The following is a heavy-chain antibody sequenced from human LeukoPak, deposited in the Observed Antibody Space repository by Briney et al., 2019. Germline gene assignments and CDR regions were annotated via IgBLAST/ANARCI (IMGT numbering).Heavy chain of an antibody. V-gene: IGHV4-59*01. J-gene: IGHJ4*02. CDR2: IYSSGST. Sequence: ETLSLTCNVSGGSIRGYYWSWIRQPPGKGLEWIGYIYSSGSTNYNPSLKSRVTMSVDTSKNQFSLKVSSVTAADTAVYYCARVRSGYGLFDYWGQGTLVTVSS. CDR1: GGSIRGYY. D-gene: IGHD3-22*01. CDR3: ARVRSGYGLFDY.